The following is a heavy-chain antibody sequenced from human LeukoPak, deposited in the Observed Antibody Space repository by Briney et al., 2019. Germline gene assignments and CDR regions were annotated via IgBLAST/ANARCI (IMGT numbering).Heavy chain of an antibody. D-gene: IGHD6-19*01. CDR3: ARASYSSGWYGGFFDY. Sequence: GGSLRLSCAASGFTFSSYEMNWVRQAPGKGLEWVSYISSSGSTTYYADSVKGRFTISRDNAKNSLYLQMNSLRAEDTAVYYCARASYSSGWYGGFFDYWGQGTLVTVSS. V-gene: IGHV3-48*03. CDR1: GFTFSSYE. J-gene: IGHJ4*02. CDR2: ISSSGSTT.